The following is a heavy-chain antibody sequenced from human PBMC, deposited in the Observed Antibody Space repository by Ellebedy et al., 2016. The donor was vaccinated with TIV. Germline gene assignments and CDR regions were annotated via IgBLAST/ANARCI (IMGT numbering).Heavy chain of an antibody. V-gene: IGHV1-18*04. Sequence: AASVKVSCKASGYIFMSYGISWVRQAPGQGLEWMGWIGAFNGKTNYAQKVQGIVTMTTDTSTSTAYLELRSLRSDDTAVYYCAKEGVGSTPDAFEVWGQGTKVTVSS. D-gene: IGHD3-3*01. CDR1: GYIFMSYG. CDR2: IGAFNGKT. J-gene: IGHJ3*01. CDR3: AKEGVGSTPDAFEV.